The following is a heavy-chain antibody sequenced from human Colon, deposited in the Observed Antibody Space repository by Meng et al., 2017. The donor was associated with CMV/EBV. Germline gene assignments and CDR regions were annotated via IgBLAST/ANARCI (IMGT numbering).Heavy chain of an antibody. V-gene: IGHV1-18*01. CDR2: ISAYNGNT. Sequence: ASVKVSCKASGYTFPSYGISWVRQAPGQGLEWMGWISAYNGNTNYAQKLQGRVTMTTDTSTSTAYMELRSLRSDDTAVYYCAREYGNGYLNYFDYWGQGTLVTVSS. J-gene: IGHJ4*02. CDR3: AREYGNGYLNYFDY. D-gene: IGHD3-3*01. CDR1: GYTFPSYG.